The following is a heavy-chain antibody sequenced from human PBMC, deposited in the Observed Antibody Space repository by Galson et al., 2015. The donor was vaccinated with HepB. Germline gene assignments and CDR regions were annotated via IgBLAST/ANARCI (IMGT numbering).Heavy chain of an antibody. J-gene: IGHJ6*02. CDR2: TYYRSKWYN. CDR1: GDSVSNNRGI. Sequence: CAISGDSVSNNRGIWNWIRQSPSRGLEWLGRTYYRSKWYNDYAVSVKGRITISPDTSKNQFALQLNSVTPEDTAVYYCARDLRIGTHDYYNAMDAWAQGTTAPAS. CDR3: ARDLRIGTHDYYNAMDA. V-gene: IGHV6-1*01. D-gene: IGHD1-26*01.